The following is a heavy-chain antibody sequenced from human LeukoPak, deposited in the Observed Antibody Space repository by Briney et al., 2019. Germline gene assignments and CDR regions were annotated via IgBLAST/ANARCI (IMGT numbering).Heavy chain of an antibody. V-gene: IGHV1-3*01. J-gene: IGHJ5*02. CDR1: GYTFTSFA. CDR2: INPGNGNT. D-gene: IGHD3-9*01. CDR3: QKTAYDILTGEIHNWFDP. Sequence: WASVKVSCKASGYTFTSFAIHWVRQAPGQRLELMGWINPGNGNTKYSQKFQGRVTITRDTSASTAYMELSSLRSEDTAVYFKQKTAYDILTGEIHNWFDPWGQGTLVTVSS.